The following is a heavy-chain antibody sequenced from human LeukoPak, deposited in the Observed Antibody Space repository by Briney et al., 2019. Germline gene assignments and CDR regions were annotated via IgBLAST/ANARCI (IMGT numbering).Heavy chain of an antibody. Sequence: SGGSLRLSCAASGFTFSSYEMNWVRQAPGKGLEWVSYISGGSATIYYADAVKGRFTISRDNAKNSLYLQMNSLRDDDTAVYYCARPSVITIRQFYFDYWGQGALVTVSS. V-gene: IGHV3-48*02. J-gene: IGHJ4*02. CDR1: GFTFSSYE. CDR3: ARPSVITIRQFYFDY. D-gene: IGHD1-14*01. CDR2: ISGGSATI.